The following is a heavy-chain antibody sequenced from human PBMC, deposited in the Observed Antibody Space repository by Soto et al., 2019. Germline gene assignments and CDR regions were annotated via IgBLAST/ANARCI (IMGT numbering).Heavy chain of an antibody. D-gene: IGHD6-19*01. CDR3: AKDSKPYSSGWYYFDY. J-gene: IGHJ4*02. CDR2: ISGSGGST. V-gene: IGHV3-23*01. Sequence: EVQLLESGGGLVQPGGSLRLSCAASGFTFSSYAMSWVRQAPGKGLEWVSAISGSGGSTYYADSVKGRFTISRDNSKNTLDLQMNSLRAEDTAVYYCAKDSKPYSSGWYYFDYWGQGTLVTVSS. CDR1: GFTFSSYA.